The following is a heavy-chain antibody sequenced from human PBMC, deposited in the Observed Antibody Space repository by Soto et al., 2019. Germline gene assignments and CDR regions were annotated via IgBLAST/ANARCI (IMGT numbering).Heavy chain of an antibody. Sequence: GGSLRLSCAASGFTFSSYSMNWVRQAPGKGLEWVSSISSSSSYIYYADSVKGRFTISRDNAKNSLYLQMNSLRAEDTAVYYCARGEVGATTLFDAFDIWGQGTMVTVSS. CDR3: ARGEVGATTLFDAFDI. D-gene: IGHD1-26*01. CDR2: ISSSSSYI. J-gene: IGHJ3*02. V-gene: IGHV3-21*01. CDR1: GFTFSSYS.